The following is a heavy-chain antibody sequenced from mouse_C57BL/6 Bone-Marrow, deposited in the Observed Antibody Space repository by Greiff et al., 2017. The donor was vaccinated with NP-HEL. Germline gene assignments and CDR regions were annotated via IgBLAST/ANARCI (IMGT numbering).Heavy chain of an antibody. CDR2: IYPGDGDT. Sequence: QVQLQQSGPELVKPGASVKISCKASGYAFSSSWMNWVKQRPGKGLEWIGRIYPGDGDTNYNGKFKGKATLTADKSSSTAYMQLSSLTSEDSAVYFCAREGPQATDFDYWGQGTTLTVSS. CDR1: GYAFSSSW. CDR3: AREGPQATDFDY. J-gene: IGHJ2*01. D-gene: IGHD3-2*02. V-gene: IGHV1-82*01.